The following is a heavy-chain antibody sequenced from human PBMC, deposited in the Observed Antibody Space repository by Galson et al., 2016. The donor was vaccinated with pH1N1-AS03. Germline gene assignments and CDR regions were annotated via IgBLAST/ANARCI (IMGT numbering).Heavy chain of an antibody. V-gene: IGHV3-21*01. CDR1: GFTFSNYI. CDR2: ISSSSSYI. Sequence: SLRLSCAASGFTFSNYIMNWVRQAPGKGLAWVSSISSSSSYIYSADSVKGRFTISRDNAKNSLYLQMNSLRAEDTAVYYCARGPACTFDYWGQGTLVTVS. CDR3: ARGPACTFDY. J-gene: IGHJ4*02. D-gene: IGHD3-16*01.